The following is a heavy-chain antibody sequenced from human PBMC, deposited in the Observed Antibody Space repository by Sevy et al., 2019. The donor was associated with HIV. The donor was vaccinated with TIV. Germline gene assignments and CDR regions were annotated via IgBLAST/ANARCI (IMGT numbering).Heavy chain of an antibody. J-gene: IGHJ4*02. V-gene: IGHV3-23*01. CDR3: AKDKIYFDSSGYYYYFDY. CDR1: GFTFNNYA. Sequence: GGSLRLSCTASGFTFNNYAMNWVRQAPGKGLEWVSTISGSGDTTYYADSVKGRFTISRNNSKNTLYLQMNSLRAEDTAVYYCAKDKIYFDSSGYYYYFDYWGQGTLVTVSS. CDR2: ISGSGDTT. D-gene: IGHD3-22*01.